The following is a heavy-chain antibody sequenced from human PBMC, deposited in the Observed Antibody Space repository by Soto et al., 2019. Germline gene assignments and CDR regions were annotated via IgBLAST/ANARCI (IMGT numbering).Heavy chain of an antibody. D-gene: IGHD3-9*01. Sequence: GASVKVSCKASGYTFTSYYMHWVRQAPGQGLEWMGIINPSGGSTSYAQKFQGRVTMTRDTSTSTVYMELSSLRSEDTAVYYCARGLMLRYFDWSHFDYWGQGTLVTVSS. CDR1: GYTFTSYY. J-gene: IGHJ4*02. CDR2: INPSGGST. CDR3: ARGLMLRYFDWSHFDY. V-gene: IGHV1-46*03.